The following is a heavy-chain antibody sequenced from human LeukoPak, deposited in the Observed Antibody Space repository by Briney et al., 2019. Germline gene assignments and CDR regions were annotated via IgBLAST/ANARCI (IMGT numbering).Heavy chain of an antibody. Sequence: GGSLRLSCAASGFTVSSNYMNWVRQAPGKGLEWVSVIYSGGSTYYADSVKGRFTISRDNSKNTLYLQMNSLRAEDTAVYYCARGCSGGSCYFGDFDYWGQGTLVTVSS. CDR2: IYSGGST. V-gene: IGHV3-53*01. CDR1: GFTVSSNY. CDR3: ARGCSGGSCYFGDFDY. D-gene: IGHD2-15*01. J-gene: IGHJ4*02.